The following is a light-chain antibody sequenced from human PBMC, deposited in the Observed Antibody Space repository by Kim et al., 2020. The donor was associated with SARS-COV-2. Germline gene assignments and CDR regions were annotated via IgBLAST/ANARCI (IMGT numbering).Light chain of an antibody. CDR2: GAS. CDR1: QSVSSN. V-gene: IGKV3-15*01. CDR3: QPYNKWPWT. Sequence: EIVMTQSPATLSVSPGERATLSCRASQSVSSNLAWYQKKPGQAPRLLIYGASTRASGVAARFSGSGSGTEFTLTISSLQSEDVAVYYWQPYNKWPWTFGQGTKVDIK. J-gene: IGKJ1*01.